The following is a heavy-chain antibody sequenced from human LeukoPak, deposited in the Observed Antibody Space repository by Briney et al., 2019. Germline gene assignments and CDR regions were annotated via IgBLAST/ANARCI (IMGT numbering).Heavy chain of an antibody. CDR1: GFTFSSYA. J-gene: IGHJ4*02. CDR3: ARDRRRYGAPDAY. D-gene: IGHD4-17*01. Sequence: GGSLRLSCAASGFTFSSYAMSWVRQAPGKGLEWVAAISGSGGSTYYADSVKGRFTISRDNSKNTLYLQMNSLRAEDTAVYSCARDRRRYGAPDAYWGQGTLVTASS. V-gene: IGHV3-23*01. CDR2: ISGSGGST.